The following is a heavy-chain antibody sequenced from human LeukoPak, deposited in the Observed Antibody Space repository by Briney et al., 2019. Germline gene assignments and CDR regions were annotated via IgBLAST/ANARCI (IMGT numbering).Heavy chain of an antibody. CDR1: GGSFSGYY. CDR2: INHSGST. Sequence: NPSETLSLTCAVYGGSFSGYYWSWIRQPPGKGLEWIGEINHSGSTNYNPSLKSRVTISVDTSKNQFSLKLSSVTAADTAVYYCARFDIVVVVAATKIRGYFDYWGQGTLVTVSS. V-gene: IGHV4-34*01. D-gene: IGHD2-15*01. CDR3: ARFDIVVVVAATKIRGYFDY. J-gene: IGHJ4*02.